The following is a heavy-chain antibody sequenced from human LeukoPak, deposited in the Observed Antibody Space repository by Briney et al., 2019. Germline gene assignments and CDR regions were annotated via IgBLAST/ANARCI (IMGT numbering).Heavy chain of an antibody. D-gene: IGHD3-22*01. CDR3: ARYFYDSSGSSSDAFDV. V-gene: IGHV1-2*02. J-gene: IGHJ3*01. CDR2: INPNTGGT. CDR1: GYIFSDYY. Sequence: ASVKVSCKTSGYIFSDYYLHWVRQAPGQGLEWMGWINPNTGGTHFPQRFQDRVTVTRDTSMSTVHMELSSLTPDDSAVYYCARYFYDSSGSSSDAFDVWGQGTMVTVSS.